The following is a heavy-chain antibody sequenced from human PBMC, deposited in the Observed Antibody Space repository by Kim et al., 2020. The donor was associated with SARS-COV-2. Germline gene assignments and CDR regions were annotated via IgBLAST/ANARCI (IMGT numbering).Heavy chain of an antibody. D-gene: IGHD3-22*01. CDR2: IDYTGST. J-gene: IGHJ5*02. Sequence: SETLSLTCTVSGGSFGTNYWSWIRQPPGMGLEWIGDIDYTGSTDYNPSLKSRVTLSIDTYKNQLSLRLTSVTPADTAMYYCARRATMIEAWGQGTLVTVS. CDR3: ARRATMIEA. CDR1: GGSFGTNY. V-gene: IGHV4-59*01.